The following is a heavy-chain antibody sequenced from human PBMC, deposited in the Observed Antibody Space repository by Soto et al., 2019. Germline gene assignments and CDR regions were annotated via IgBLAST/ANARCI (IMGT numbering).Heavy chain of an antibody. D-gene: IGHD2-21*01. Sequence: SETLSLTCTVSGGSIIRFYWSWMRQPPEKGLEWIGYIFYAGTTLYTHSLTCRVTFSVDTSKSQFSLKLSSVTAADAAVYYCAGHDRIAKMHNGMGLWGQGTMVSVSS. CDR2: IFYAGTT. V-gene: IGHV4-59*01. CDR1: GGSIIRFY. J-gene: IGHJ6*01. CDR3: AGHDRIAKMHNGMGL.